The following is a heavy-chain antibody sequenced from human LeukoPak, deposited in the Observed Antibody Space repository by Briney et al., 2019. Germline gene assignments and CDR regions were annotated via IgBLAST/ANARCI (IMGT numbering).Heavy chain of an antibody. CDR1: GGTFGSYA. Sequence: SVKVSCKASGGTFGSYAISWVRQAPGQGLEWMGGIIPIFGTANYAQKFQGRVTITADESTSTAYMELSSLRSEDTAVYYCARERLYSILPWESHYYYYGMDVWGQGTTVTVSS. D-gene: IGHD4-11*01. J-gene: IGHJ6*02. V-gene: IGHV1-69*13. CDR3: ARERLYSILPWESHYYYYGMDV. CDR2: IIPIFGTA.